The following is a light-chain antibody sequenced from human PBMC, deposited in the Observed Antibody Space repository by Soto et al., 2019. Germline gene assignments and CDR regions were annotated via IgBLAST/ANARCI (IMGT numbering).Light chain of an antibody. J-gene: IGKJ1*01. CDR2: GAS. CDR1: QSVATN. CDR3: HQYENWPQT. Sequence: EAVLTQSPATLSVFPGERATLSCRASQSVATNLAWYQQRPGQAPRLLIYGASKRAIGLPARFSGSGSGTEFTLSISSLQSENFALYYCHQYENWPQTFGQGTKLDIK. V-gene: IGKV3-15*01.